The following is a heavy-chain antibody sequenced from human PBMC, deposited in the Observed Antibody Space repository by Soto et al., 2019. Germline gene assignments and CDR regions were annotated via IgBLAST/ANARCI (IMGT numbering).Heavy chain of an antibody. J-gene: IGHJ4*02. CDR1: GCTFSSYA. CDR3: ARGPDVDTAMVFDY. D-gene: IGHD5-18*01. CDR2: IIPIFGTA. Sequence: SVKVSCKASGCTFSSYAISWVRQAPGQGLEWMGGIIPIFGTANYAQKFQGRVTITADESTSTAYMELSSLRSEDTAVYYCARGPDVDTAMVFDYWGQGTLVTVSS. V-gene: IGHV1-69*13.